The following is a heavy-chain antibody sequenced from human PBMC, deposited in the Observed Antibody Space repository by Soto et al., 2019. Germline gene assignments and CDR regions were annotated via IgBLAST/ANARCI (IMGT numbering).Heavy chain of an antibody. D-gene: IGHD1-1*01. CDR3: ARGTTEEALDY. V-gene: IGHV1-8*01. CDR1: GYTFTSYD. CDR2: MNPNSGNT. J-gene: IGHJ4*02. Sequence: ASVKVSCKASGYTFTSYDINWVRQATGQGLEWMGWMNPNSGNTGYAQKLQGRVTMTTDTSTSTAYMELRSLRSDDTAVYYCARGTTEEALDYWGQGTLVTVSS.